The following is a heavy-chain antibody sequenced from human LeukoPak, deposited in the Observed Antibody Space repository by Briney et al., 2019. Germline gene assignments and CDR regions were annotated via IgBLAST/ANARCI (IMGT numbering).Heavy chain of an antibody. J-gene: IGHJ4*02. V-gene: IGHV1-8*01. Sequence: ASVKVSCKASGYTFTSYDINWVRQATGQGLEWMGWMNPNSGNTGYAQKFQGRVTMTRNTSISTAHMELSSLRSEDTAVYYCARDCSGGSCTNRGFDYWGQGTLVTVSS. D-gene: IGHD2-15*01. CDR3: ARDCSGGSCTNRGFDY. CDR2: MNPNSGNT. CDR1: GYTFTSYD.